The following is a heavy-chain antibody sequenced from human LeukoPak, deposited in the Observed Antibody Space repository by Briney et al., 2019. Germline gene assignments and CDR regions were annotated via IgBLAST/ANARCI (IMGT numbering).Heavy chain of an antibody. CDR3: ARLGRYSSHFDY. D-gene: IGHD6-19*01. CDR1: GGSISSGGYY. CDR2: IYYSGST. V-gene: IGHV4-31*03. Sequence: SSETLSLTCTVSGGSISSGGYYWSWIRQHPGKGLEWIGYIYYSGSTYYNPSLKSRVTISVDTSKNQFSLKLSSVTAADTAVYYCARLGRYSSHFDYWGQGPWSPSPQ. J-gene: IGHJ4*02.